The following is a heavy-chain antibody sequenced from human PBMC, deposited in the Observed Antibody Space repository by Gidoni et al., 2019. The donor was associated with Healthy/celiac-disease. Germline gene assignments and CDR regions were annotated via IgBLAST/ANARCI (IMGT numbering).Heavy chain of an antibody. J-gene: IGHJ6*02. CDR3: ARAAAGLYGMDV. CDR1: GFTFSSYE. V-gene: IGHV3-48*03. D-gene: IGHD6-13*01. CDR2: ISSSGSTI. Sequence: EVQLVESGGGLVQPRGSLRLSCAASGFTFSSYEMNWVRQAPGKGLEWVSYISSSGSTIYYADSVKGRFTISRDNAKNSLYLQMNSLRAEDTAVYYCARAAAGLYGMDVWGQGTTVTVSS.